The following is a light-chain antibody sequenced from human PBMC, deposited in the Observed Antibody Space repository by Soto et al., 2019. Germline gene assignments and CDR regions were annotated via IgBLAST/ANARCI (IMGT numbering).Light chain of an antibody. CDR2: AAS. Sequence: DIQMTQSPSSLSASVGDRATITCRASQGISNYLAWYQQKPGKVPKLLIYAASTLQSGVPSRVSGSGSGTDFTLTISSLEPEDIASYYCQKYNSAPCTFGPGTKVDIK. CDR3: QKYNSAPCT. CDR1: QGISNY. J-gene: IGKJ3*01. V-gene: IGKV1-27*01.